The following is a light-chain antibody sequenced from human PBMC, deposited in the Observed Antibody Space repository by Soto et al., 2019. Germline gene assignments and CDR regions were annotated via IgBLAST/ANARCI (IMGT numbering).Light chain of an antibody. CDR3: GAAYGSGRNGEDV. V-gene: IGLV9-49*01. CDR1: SGYYNYQ. J-gene: IGLJ1*01. Sequence: QSVLSQPPSASASLGASVTLTCTLSSGYYNYQVDWYQQRPGKGPRFLMRVGTGGIVGSRGDGIPDRFSAFGSGVNRYLIIMNRREADDGAYYCGAAYGSGRNGEDVFGAGTKVTVL. CDR2: VGTGGIVG.